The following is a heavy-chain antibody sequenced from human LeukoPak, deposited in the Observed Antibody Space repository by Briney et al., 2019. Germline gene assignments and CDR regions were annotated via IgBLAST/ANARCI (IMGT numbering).Heavy chain of an antibody. V-gene: IGHV4-4*07. D-gene: IGHD3-10*01. J-gene: IGHJ3*02. CDR3: ARFITIPGVAFDI. Sequence: SETLSLTCTVSGGSFSTYYWSWIRQPAGKGLEWIGRIYTSGNTHYNPSLKSRVTMSVDTSQNQFSLNLSSVTAADTAVYYCARFITIPGVAFDIWGQGTMVTVSS. CDR2: IYTSGNT. CDR1: GGSFSTYY.